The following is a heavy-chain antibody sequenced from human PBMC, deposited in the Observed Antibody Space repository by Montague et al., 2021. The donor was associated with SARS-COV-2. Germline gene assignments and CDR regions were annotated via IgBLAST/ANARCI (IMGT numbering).Heavy chain of an antibody. V-gene: IGHV4-34*01. CDR1: GGSFSGYY. CDR2: INHSGST. Sequence: SETLSLTCAVYGGSFSGYYWSWIRQPPGKGLEWIGEINHSGSTNYNPSLKSRITISVDTSKNQFSLKLSPVTAADTAIYYCARKGSGRSDLAYWGQGTRVTVSS. CDR3: ARKGSGRSDLAY. J-gene: IGHJ4*02. D-gene: IGHD1-26*01.